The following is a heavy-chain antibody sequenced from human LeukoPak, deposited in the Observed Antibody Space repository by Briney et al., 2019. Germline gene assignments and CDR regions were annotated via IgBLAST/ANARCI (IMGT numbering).Heavy chain of an antibody. V-gene: IGHV4-59*08. D-gene: IGHD5-18*01. CDR2: IYSSGST. J-gene: IGHJ4*02. Sequence: SETLSLTCTVSGGSISGFYWSWIRQSPGKGLEWIGYIYSSGSTNYNPSLKSRVTISVDTSKNQFSLKVSSVTASETAVYYCARHTAEYSYVDYWGQGTLVTVP. CDR1: GGSISGFY. CDR3: ARHTAEYSYVDY.